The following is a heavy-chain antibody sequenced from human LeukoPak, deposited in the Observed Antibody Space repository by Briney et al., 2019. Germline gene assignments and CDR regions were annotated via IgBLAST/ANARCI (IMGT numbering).Heavy chain of an antibody. Sequence: GRSLRLSCAASGFTFSSYGMHWVRQAPGKGLEWVAVIWYDGSNKYYADSVKGRSTISRDNSKNTLYLQMNSLRAEDTAVYYCARDIYTSFWGAYYYYGMDVWGQGTTVTVSS. CDR3: ARDIYTSFWGAYYYYGMDV. D-gene: IGHD3-16*01. J-gene: IGHJ6*02. CDR2: IWYDGSNK. V-gene: IGHV3-33*01. CDR1: GFTFSSYG.